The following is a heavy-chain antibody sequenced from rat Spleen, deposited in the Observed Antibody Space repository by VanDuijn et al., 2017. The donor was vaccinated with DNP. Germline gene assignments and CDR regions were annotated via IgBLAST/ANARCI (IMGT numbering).Heavy chain of an antibody. CDR1: GFTFSDYN. V-gene: IGHV5S10*01. J-gene: IGHJ3*01. CDR3: AIYTYYGYWFAY. Sequence: EVQLVESGGGLVQPGRYLKLSCAASGFTFSDYNMAWVRQAQKKGLEWVATIIYDGSRTYYRDSVKGRVTISRDNAKSTLYLQMDSLRSEDTATYYWAIYTYYGYWFAYWGQGTLVTVSS. D-gene: IGHD1-9*01. CDR2: IIYDGSRT.